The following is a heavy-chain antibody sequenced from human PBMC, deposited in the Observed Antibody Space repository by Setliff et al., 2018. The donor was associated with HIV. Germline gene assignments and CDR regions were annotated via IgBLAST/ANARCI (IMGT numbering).Heavy chain of an antibody. CDR1: GFTFTSYS. CDR3: ARAPRYGDVDY. CDR2: MSDSGNSI. V-gene: IGHV3-48*01. Sequence: GESLKISCAGSGFTFTSYSVNWVRQAPGKGLEWLSYMSDSGNSIYYADSLQGRFTVSRDDAKNSMYLQMDSLRVDDSAIYYCARAPRYGDVDYWGQGTLVTRLL. J-gene: IGHJ4*02. D-gene: IGHD4-17*01.